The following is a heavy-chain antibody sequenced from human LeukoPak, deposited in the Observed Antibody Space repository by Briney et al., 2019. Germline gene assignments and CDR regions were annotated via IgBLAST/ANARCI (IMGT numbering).Heavy chain of an antibody. CDR3: ARGGAAFDN. D-gene: IGHD5-12*01. Sequence: GGSLRLSCAASGFTFSSYSMNWVRQAPGKGLEWVSSISSSSRYIYYADSVKGRFTIARDNAKELLYVQMNSLRAEDTAVYYCARGGAAFDNWGQGTLVTVSS. J-gene: IGHJ4*02. CDR1: GFTFSSYS. CDR2: ISSSSRYI. V-gene: IGHV3-21*01.